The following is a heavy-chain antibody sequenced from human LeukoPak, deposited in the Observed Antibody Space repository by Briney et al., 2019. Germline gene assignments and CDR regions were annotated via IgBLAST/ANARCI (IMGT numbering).Heavy chain of an antibody. J-gene: IGHJ4*02. CDR1: GDSISSGNYY. V-gene: IGHV4-61*02. D-gene: IGHD6-19*01. Sequence: SETLSLTCTVSGDSISSGNYYWSWIRQPAGQRLEWIGRIYASGTTHYNPSLRSRVTISMDTSKNQFSLKLSSVTAADTAVYYCAREVAGTPWIDNWGQGTLVTVSS. CDR2: IYASGTT. CDR3: AREVAGTPWIDN.